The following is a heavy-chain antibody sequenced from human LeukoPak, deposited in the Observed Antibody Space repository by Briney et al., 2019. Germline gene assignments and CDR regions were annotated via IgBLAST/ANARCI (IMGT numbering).Heavy chain of an antibody. Sequence: PSETLSLTCTVSGGSISSGSYYWSWIRQPAGKGLEWIGRIYASGSTNYNPSLKSRVTISVDTSKNQFSLKLSSVTAADTAVYYCALQLDAFDIWGQGTMVTVSS. D-gene: IGHD2-2*01. CDR3: ALQLDAFDI. J-gene: IGHJ3*02. CDR1: GGSISSGSYY. CDR2: IYASGST. V-gene: IGHV4-61*02.